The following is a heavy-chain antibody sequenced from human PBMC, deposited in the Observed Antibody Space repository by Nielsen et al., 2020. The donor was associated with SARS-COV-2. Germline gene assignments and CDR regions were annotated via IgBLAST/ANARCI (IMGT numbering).Heavy chain of an antibody. CDR3: ARDQITMVRGVIDC. V-gene: IGHV3-21*01. CDR2: ISSSSSYI. D-gene: IGHD3-10*01. CDR1: GFTFSSYS. Sequence: GGSLRLSCAVSGFTFSSYSMNWVRQAPGRGLEWVSSISSSSSYIYYADSVKGRFTISRDNAKNSLYLQMDSLRAEDTAVYYCARDQITMVRGVIDCWGQGTLVTVSS. J-gene: IGHJ4*02.